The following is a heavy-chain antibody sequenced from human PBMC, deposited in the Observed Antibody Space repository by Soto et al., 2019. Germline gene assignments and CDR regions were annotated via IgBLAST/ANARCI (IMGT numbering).Heavy chain of an antibody. CDR1: GFTFDGYA. J-gene: IGHJ4*02. CDR2: ILSDGGTK. Sequence: EVQLLESGGGLAQPGGSLRLSCAASGFTFDGYAMNWVRQAPGRGLEWVAGILSDGGTKYYADPVKGRFTISRDNSKNILDLQMSSLRADDTALYYCAKDFRPDGKYDLDYWGQGTPVVVSS. V-gene: IGHV3-23*01. CDR3: AKDFRPDGKYDLDY. D-gene: IGHD3-3*01.